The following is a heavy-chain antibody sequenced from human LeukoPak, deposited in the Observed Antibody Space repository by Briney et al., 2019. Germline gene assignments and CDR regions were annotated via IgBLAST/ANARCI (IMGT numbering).Heavy chain of an antibody. V-gene: IGHV3-30*03. J-gene: IGHJ4*02. D-gene: IGHD1-1*01. CDR1: GFTFSSYG. Sequence: PGGSLRLSCAASGFTFSSYGMHWVRQAPGKGLEWVAVISYDVGKKYYADSVKGRFTISRDNAKNSLYLQMNSLRAEDTAVYYCARVRQLERDFDYWGQGTLVTVSS. CDR2: ISYDVGKK. CDR3: ARVRQLERDFDY.